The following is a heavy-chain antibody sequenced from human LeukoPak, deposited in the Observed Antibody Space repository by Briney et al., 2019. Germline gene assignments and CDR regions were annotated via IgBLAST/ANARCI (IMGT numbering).Heavy chain of an antibody. D-gene: IGHD3-10*01. CDR2: IHTSGST. J-gene: IGHJ3*02. CDR3: ARAYYYGSGSYAFDI. Sequence: SETLSLTCTVSGGSIRGYYWSWIRQPAGKGLEWIGRIHTSGSTNYNPSLKSRVTMSVETSKNHFSLKLTSVTAADTAVYYCARAYYYGSGSYAFDIWGQGTMVTVSS. CDR1: GGSIRGYY. V-gene: IGHV4-4*07.